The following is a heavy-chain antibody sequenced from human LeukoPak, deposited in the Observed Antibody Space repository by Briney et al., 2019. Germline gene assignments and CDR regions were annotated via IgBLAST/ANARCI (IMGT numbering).Heavy chain of an antibody. J-gene: IGHJ6*04. CDR1: GYTFTSYD. Sequence: ASVKVSCKASGYTFTSYDMVWVRQATGQGLEWMGWMNPNSGNTSYAQNFQGRVTMTRDTSTSTAYMELSSLRSEDTAVYYCARGPAGDVWGKGTTVTVSS. CDR3: ARGPAGDV. D-gene: IGHD2-2*01. CDR2: MNPNSGNT. V-gene: IGHV1-8*01.